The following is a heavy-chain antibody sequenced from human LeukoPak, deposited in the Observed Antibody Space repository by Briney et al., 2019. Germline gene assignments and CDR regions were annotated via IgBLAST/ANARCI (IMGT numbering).Heavy chain of an antibody. CDR1: GFTFSNAW. CDR2: IKSKTDGGTT. J-gene: IGHJ4*02. CDR3: TTDQGGYDFWSGYPYFDY. Sequence: GGSLRLSCAASGFTFSNAWMSWVRQAPGKGLEWVGRIKSKTDGGTTDYAAPVKGRFTISRDDSKNTLYLQMNSLKTEGTAVYYCTTDQGGYDFWSGYPYFDYWGRGTLVTVSS. D-gene: IGHD3-3*01. V-gene: IGHV3-15*01.